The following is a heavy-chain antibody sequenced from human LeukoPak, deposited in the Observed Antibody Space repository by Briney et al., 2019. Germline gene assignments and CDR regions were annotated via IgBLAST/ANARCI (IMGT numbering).Heavy chain of an antibody. CDR2: ISSSSSYI. CDR3: ARERLYYYDSSGSLDI. V-gene: IGHV3-21*01. Sequence: PGGSLRLSCAASGFTFSSYSMNWVRQAPGKGLEWVSSISSSSSYIYYADSVKGRFIISRDNAKNSLYLQMNSLKAEDTAVYYCARERLYYYDSSGSLDIWGQGTMVTVSS. D-gene: IGHD3-22*01. CDR1: GFTFSSYS. J-gene: IGHJ3*02.